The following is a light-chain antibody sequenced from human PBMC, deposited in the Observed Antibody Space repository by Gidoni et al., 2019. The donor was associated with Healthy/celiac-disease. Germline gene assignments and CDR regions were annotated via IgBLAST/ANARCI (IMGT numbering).Light chain of an antibody. Sequence: IFITHSPDSLAVSLGERATINCKSSQSVLYSSNNKNYLAWYQQKPGQPPKLLIYWASTRESGVPDRFSGSGSGTDFTFTISSLQAEDVAVYYCQQYYSTPRTFGQGTKVEIK. V-gene: IGKV4-1*01. CDR2: WAS. CDR1: QSVLYSSNNKNY. J-gene: IGKJ1*01. CDR3: QQYYSTPRT.